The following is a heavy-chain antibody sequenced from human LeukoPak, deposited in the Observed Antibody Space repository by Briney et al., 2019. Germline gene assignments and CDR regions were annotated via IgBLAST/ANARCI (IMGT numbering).Heavy chain of an antibody. J-gene: IGHJ4*02. D-gene: IGHD5-18*01. CDR1: GYTFTSYG. Sequence: GASVKVSCTASGYTFTSYGISWVRQAPGQGLEWMGWISANNGNTYYAHNVQGRVTMTTDTSTSTAYMELTSLRADDTAVYYCARSLNDGYGQYWGQGTLVTVSS. V-gene: IGHV1-18*01. CDR2: ISANNGNT. CDR3: ARSLNDGYGQY.